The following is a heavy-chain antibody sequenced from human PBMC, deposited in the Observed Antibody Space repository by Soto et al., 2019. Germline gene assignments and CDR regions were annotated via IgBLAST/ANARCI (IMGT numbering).Heavy chain of an antibody. CDR3: AFGFGEFIYAFDI. CDR2: IYYSGST. V-gene: IGHV4-30-4*01. CDR1: GGSISSGDYY. J-gene: IGHJ3*02. Sequence: PSETLSLTCTVSGGSISSGDYYWSWIRQPPGKGLEWIGYIYYSGSTYYNPSLKSRVTISVDTSKNQFSLKLSSVTAADTAVYYCAFGFGEFIYAFDIWGQGTMVTVSS. D-gene: IGHD3-10*01.